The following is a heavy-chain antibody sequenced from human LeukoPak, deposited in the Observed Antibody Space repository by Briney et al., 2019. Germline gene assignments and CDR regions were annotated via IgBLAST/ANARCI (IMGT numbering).Heavy chain of an antibody. V-gene: IGHV1-18*01. Sequence: ASGKVSCKAYGYTFTSYGISWVRQAPGQGIEWMGWISAYNGNTNYAQKLQGRVTMTTDTSTSTAYMELRSLRSDDTAVYYCARDSYDFWSGYYPTIEPLDYWGQGTLVTVSS. J-gene: IGHJ4*02. CDR1: GYTFTSYG. D-gene: IGHD3-3*01. CDR3: ARDSYDFWSGYYPTIEPLDY. CDR2: ISAYNGNT.